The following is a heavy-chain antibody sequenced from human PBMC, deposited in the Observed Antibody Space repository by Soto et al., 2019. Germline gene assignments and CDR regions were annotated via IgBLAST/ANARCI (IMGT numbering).Heavy chain of an antibody. CDR1: GFVLSTDA. CDR3: AKDSSPSIAAAGYFDY. CDR2: ISGSGGST. Sequence: GGPMRHSCACSGFVLSTDAMVSVRKAPGKGLEWVSAISGSGGSTYSADSVKGRFTISRDNSKNTLYLQMNSLRAEDTAVYYCAKDSSPSIAAAGYFDYWGQGTLVTVSS. J-gene: IGHJ4*02. D-gene: IGHD6-13*01. V-gene: IGHV3-23*01.